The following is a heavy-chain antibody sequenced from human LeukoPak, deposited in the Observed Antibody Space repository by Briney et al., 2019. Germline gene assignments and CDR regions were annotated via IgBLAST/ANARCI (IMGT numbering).Heavy chain of an antibody. CDR1: GYTFTGYY. V-gene: IGHV1-2*06. CDR3: ARIPLRVVVTATVYYFDY. J-gene: IGHJ4*02. D-gene: IGHD2-21*02. CDR2: INPNSGGT. Sequence: ASVKVSCKASGYTFTGYYMHWVRQAPGQGLEWLGRINPNSGGTNYAQKFQGRVTMTRDTSISTAYMELSRLRSDDTAVYYCARIPLRVVVTATVYYFDYWGQGTLVTV.